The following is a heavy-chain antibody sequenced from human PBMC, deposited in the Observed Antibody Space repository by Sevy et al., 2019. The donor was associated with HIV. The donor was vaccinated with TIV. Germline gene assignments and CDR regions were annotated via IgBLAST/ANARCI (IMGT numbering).Heavy chain of an antibody. V-gene: IGHV3-48*03. CDR1: GFTFSNYE. CDR3: ARNGGAYDTGFDP. D-gene: IGHD3-22*01. J-gene: IGHJ5*02. Sequence: GGSLRLSCAASGFTFSNYEMNWVRQAPGKGLEWVSHITSSGSSIYYADSVKGRFTISRDNAKNSLYLQMNSLRVEDTAVYYCARNGGAYDTGFDPWGQGNLVPVSS. CDR2: ITSSGSSI.